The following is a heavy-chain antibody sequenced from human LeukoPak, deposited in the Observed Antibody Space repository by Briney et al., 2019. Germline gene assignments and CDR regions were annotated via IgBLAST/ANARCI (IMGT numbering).Heavy chain of an antibody. D-gene: IGHD6-19*01. CDR3: ARATIAVAGQFDP. Sequence: SVKVSCKASGGTFSSYAISWVRQAPGQGLEWMGRIIPIPGIANYAQKFQGRVTITADKSTSTAYMELSSLRSEDTAVYYCARATIAVAGQFDPWGQGTLVTVSS. CDR2: IIPIPGIA. V-gene: IGHV1-69*04. CDR1: GGTFSSYA. J-gene: IGHJ5*02.